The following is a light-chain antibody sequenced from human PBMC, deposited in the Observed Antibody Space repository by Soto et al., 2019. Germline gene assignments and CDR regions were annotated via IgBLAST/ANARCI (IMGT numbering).Light chain of an antibody. CDR1: ESISSQ. J-gene: IGKJ5*01. CDR3: QQRSNWPPIT. V-gene: IGKV3-11*01. Sequence: EILLTQSPASLSLSPGEGATLTCRASESISSQLVWYQQIPGQAPRLLISGASNRATGGPARFSGSGSGTDVTLTISSLEPEDFAVYYCQQRSNWPPITFGQGTRLDIK. CDR2: GAS.